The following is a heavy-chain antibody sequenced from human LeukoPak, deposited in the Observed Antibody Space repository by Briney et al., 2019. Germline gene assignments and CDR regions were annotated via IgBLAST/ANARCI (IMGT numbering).Heavy chain of an antibody. CDR1: GFTFSSFA. V-gene: IGHV3-23*01. CDR2: VSGSGGNI. Sequence: PGGSLRLSCAASGFTFSSFAMGWVRQAPGKGLEWVSTVSGSGGNIYYADSVKDRFTISRDNSKHTLYLQMNSLRADDTAVYYCAKITINTPLYTSPWYNGELTCDLWGQGTMVTVSS. CDR3: AKITINTPLYTSPWYNGELTCDL. D-gene: IGHD6-19*01. J-gene: IGHJ3*01.